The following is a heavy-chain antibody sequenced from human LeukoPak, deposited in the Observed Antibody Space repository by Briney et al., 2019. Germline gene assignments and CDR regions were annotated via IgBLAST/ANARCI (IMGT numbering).Heavy chain of an antibody. D-gene: IGHD3-16*01. CDR1: GGSISSTSYY. J-gene: IGHJ4*02. Sequence: PETLSLTCTVSGGSISSTSYYWGWIRQPPGKGLEWIGSIYYSGSTYYNPSLKSRSTISVDTSKNQFSLKLSSVTAVDTAVYYCARLGWGAYYFDYWGQGTLVTVSS. CDR2: IYYSGST. CDR3: ARLGWGAYYFDY. V-gene: IGHV4-39*01.